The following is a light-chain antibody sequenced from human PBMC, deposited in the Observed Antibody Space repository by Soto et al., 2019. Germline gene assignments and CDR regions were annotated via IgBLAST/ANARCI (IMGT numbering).Light chain of an antibody. CDR1: ESIDNW. CDR2: AAS. Sequence: IQMTQSPSTLSASVGDTVIITCRASESIDNWLAWYQQKPGKAPKLLLFAASTLQIGVPSRFSGSGSGTDFTLTINSLQPEDFATYYCLQDYSYPITFGQGTRLEIK. V-gene: IGKV1-6*01. J-gene: IGKJ5*01. CDR3: LQDYSYPIT.